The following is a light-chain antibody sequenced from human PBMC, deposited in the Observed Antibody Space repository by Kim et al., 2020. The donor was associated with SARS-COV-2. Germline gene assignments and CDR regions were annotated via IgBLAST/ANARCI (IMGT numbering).Light chain of an antibody. V-gene: IGKV3-11*01. CDR2: DAS. J-gene: IGKJ4*01. CDR1: QSVSSY. Sequence: TLSLSPGERATLSCRASQSVSSYLAWYQQKPGQAPRLLIYDASNRATGIPARFSGSGSGTDFTLTISSLEPEDFAVYYCQQRSTLFGGGTKVDIK. CDR3: QQRSTL.